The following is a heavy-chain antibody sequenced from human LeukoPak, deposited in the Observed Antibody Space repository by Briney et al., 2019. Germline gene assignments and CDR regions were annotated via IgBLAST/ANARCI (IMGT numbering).Heavy chain of an antibody. CDR3: ARRGNTAMDSFDY. Sequence: GESLKISCKGSGYTFTSYWIGWVRQMPGKGLEWMGIIYPDDSDTRYSPSFQGQVYISADKSISTAYLQWSSLKASDTAIYYCARRGNTAMDSFDYWGQGTLVTVSS. CDR2: IYPDDSDT. D-gene: IGHD5-18*01. J-gene: IGHJ4*02. V-gene: IGHV5-51*01. CDR1: GYTFTSYW.